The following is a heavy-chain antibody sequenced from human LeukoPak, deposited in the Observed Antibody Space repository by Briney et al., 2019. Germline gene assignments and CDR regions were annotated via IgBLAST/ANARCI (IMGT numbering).Heavy chain of an antibody. J-gene: IGHJ4*02. CDR1: GYTFTGYY. V-gene: IGHV1-2*06. Sequence: ASVKVSCKASGYTFTGYYMHWVRQAPGQGLEWMGRINPNSGGTNYAQKFQGRVTITRDTSISTAYMELSRLRSDDTAVYYCARVGPIVGANDYWGQGTLVTGSS. D-gene: IGHD1-26*01. CDR2: INPNSGGT. CDR3: ARVGPIVGANDY.